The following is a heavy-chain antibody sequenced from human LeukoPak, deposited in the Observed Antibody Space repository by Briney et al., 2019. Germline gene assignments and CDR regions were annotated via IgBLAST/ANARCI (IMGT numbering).Heavy chain of an antibody. J-gene: IGHJ4*02. CDR1: GFTFSSYG. Sequence: PGGSLRLSCAASGFTFSSYGMSWVRQAPGKGLEWVSAVTGGGDTTYYADSVRGRFTISRDNSKNTLYLQMNSLRAEDTAVYYCXKXLGXWFGELYSFFDYWGQGTLVTVSS. D-gene: IGHD3-10*01. V-gene: IGHV3-23*01. CDR2: VTGGGDTT. CDR3: XKXLGXWFGELYSFFDY.